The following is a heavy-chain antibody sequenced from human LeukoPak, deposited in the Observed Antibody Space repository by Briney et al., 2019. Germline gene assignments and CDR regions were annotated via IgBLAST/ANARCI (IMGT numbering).Heavy chain of an antibody. CDR3: ARGIPYGH. V-gene: IGHV4-34*01. J-gene: IGHJ4*02. D-gene: IGHD3-10*01. CDR2: INHSGST. CDR1: GGSFSGYY. Sequence: SETLSLTCAVYGGSFSGYYWSWIRQPPGKGLEWIGEINHSGSTNYNPSLKSRVTISVDTSKNQFSLKLSSVTAADTAVYYCARGIPYGHWGQGTLVTVSS.